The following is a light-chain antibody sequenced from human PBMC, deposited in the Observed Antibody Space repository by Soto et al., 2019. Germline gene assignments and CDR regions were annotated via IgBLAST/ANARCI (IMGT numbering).Light chain of an antibody. CDR3: QQYDTTPFT. CDR1: QRVLNTSNNKNY. V-gene: IGKV4-1*01. Sequence: DIVMTQSPDSLAVSLGERATINCKSSQRVLNTSNNKNYLAWYQQKPGQPPKLLIYWTSTRESGVPDRFSGSGSGTDFTLTISNLQAEDVAVYYCQQYDTTPFTFGQGTKLEIK. CDR2: WTS. J-gene: IGKJ2*01.